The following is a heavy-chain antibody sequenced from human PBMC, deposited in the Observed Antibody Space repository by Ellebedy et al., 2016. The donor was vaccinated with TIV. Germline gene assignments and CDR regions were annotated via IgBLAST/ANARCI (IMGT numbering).Heavy chain of an antibody. V-gene: IGHV3-23*01. CDR3: ARDSGDWGARDEPFDM. D-gene: IGHD7-27*01. Sequence: GESLKISCAASGFSFSSYAMSWVRQAPGKGLEWVSAISGSGDTTYYADSVKGRFTVSRDSAKNVVLLQMTSLRVEDTSVYYCARDSGDWGARDEPFDMWGQGTMVTVSS. CDR2: ISGSGDTT. CDR1: GFSFSSYA. J-gene: IGHJ3*02.